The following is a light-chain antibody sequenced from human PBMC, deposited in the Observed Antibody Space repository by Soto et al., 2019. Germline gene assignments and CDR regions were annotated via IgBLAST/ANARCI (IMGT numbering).Light chain of an antibody. CDR3: LQHNTYPYT. CDR2: EAS. V-gene: IGKV1-17*03. J-gene: IGKJ2*01. Sequence: DIQMTQTPSAMSASVGDRVTITCRASEAIANFLAWFQQEPGKVPKRLIYEASKLQSGVPSRFSGSGSGTEFTLTISSLQPEDFATYYCLQHNTYPYTFXQGTKADIK. CDR1: EAIANF.